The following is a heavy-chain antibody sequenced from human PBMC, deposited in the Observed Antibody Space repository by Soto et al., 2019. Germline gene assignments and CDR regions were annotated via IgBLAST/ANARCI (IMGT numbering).Heavy chain of an antibody. D-gene: IGHD3-10*01. CDR1: GDSITSGGYY. V-gene: IGHV4-31*03. J-gene: IGHJ6*02. CDR3: ARDYYGAGSQYYYYGMEV. Sequence: PSETLSLTCTVSGDSITSGGYYWSWLRQPPGKGLEWIGYIYHSGGASYNPSLRGRAVIPIDTSKNQFSLRLNAVTAAGTATYYCARDYYGAGSQYYYYGMEVWGQGTTVTVSS. CDR2: IYHSGGA.